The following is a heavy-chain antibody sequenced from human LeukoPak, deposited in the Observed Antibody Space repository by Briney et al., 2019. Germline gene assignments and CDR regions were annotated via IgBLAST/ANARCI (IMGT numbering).Heavy chain of an antibody. J-gene: IGHJ4*02. D-gene: IGHD3-10*01. CDR2: INPNSGAT. Sequence: ASVKVSCKASGYTFTGYYIHWVRQAPGQGLEWMGWINPNSGATNFAQKFQGRVTMTRDTSISTAYMELSGLRSDDTAIFYCAKVARLWFGESEHWGQGTLVTVSS. CDR3: AKVARLWFGESEH. V-gene: IGHV1-2*02. CDR1: GYTFTGYY.